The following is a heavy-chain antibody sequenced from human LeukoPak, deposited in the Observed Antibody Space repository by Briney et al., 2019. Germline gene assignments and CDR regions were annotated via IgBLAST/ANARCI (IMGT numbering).Heavy chain of an antibody. V-gene: IGHV4-39*01. CDR3: ARVEGYDFWSGYFGFDP. CDR1: GGSISSSSYY. D-gene: IGHD3-3*01. J-gene: IGHJ5*02. CDR2: IYYSGST. Sequence: SETLSLTCTVSGGSISSSSYYWGWIRQPPGKGLEWIGSIYYSGSTYYNPSLKSRVTISVDTSKNQFSLKLSSVTAADTAVYYCARVEGYDFWSGYFGFDPWGQGTLVTVSS.